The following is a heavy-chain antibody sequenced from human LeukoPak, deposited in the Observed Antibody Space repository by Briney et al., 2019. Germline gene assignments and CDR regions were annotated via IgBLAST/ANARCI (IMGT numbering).Heavy chain of an antibody. CDR3: ARGAYSSGWAYFDH. J-gene: IGHJ4*02. CDR1: GFTFSDYS. Sequence: GGSLRLSCAASGFTFSDYSMNWVRQAPGKGLEWVSYISFSVNTKYYGDSVKGRFTISRDNTKNSLYLHMDSLRTEDTAVYYCARGAYSSGWAYFDHWGQGTLVTVSS. V-gene: IGHV3-48*04. CDR2: ISFSVNTK. D-gene: IGHD6-19*01.